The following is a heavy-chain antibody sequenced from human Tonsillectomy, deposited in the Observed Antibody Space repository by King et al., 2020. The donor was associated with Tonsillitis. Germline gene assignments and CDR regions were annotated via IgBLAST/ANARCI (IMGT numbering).Heavy chain of an antibody. CDR3: ARDQQLIR. D-gene: IGHD6-13*01. V-gene: IGHV3-21*01. J-gene: IGHJ4*02. CDR1: GFTFSSYS. CDR2: ISSSSSYI. Sequence: VQLVESGGGLVKPGGSLRLSCAASGFTFSSYSMNWVRQAQEKGLEWVSSISSSSSYIYYADSVKGRFTISRDNANNSLYLQMNSLRADDTAVYYCARDQQLIRWGQGTLVTVSS.